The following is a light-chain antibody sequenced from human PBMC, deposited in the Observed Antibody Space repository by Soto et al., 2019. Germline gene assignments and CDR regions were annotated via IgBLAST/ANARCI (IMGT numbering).Light chain of an antibody. CDR1: QSVSSN. J-gene: IGKJ4*01. CDR2: GAS. CDR3: QQYNNWPLSLT. V-gene: IGKV3-15*01. Sequence: EILMTQSPATLSVSPGERATLSCRASQSVSSNLAWYQQKPGQAPRLLIYGASTRATGIPARFSGSGSGTEFTLTISSLQSEDFAVYYCQQYNNWPLSLTFGGGTKVDIK.